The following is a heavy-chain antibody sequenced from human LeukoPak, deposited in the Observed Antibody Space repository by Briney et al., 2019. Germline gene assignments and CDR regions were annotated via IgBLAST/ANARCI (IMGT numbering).Heavy chain of an antibody. J-gene: IGHJ4*02. Sequence: HPGGSLRLSCAASGFTVSSNYMSWVRQAPGKGLEWVSVIYSGGSTYYADSVKGRFTISRDNSKNTLYLQMTSLRAEDTAVYYCARALYSSGWYPFDYWGQGTLVTVSS. CDR2: IYSGGST. V-gene: IGHV3-66*02. D-gene: IGHD6-19*01. CDR1: GFTVSSNY. CDR3: ARALYSSGWYPFDY.